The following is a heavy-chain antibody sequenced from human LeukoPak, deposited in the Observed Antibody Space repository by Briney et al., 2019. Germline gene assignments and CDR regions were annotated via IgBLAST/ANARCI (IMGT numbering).Heavy chain of an antibody. V-gene: IGHV7-4-1*02. CDR2: INTNTGNP. J-gene: IGHJ5*02. Sequence: ASVKVSCKAFGYTFTDYTMNWVRQAPGQGLEWMGWINTNTGNPTYAQGFTGRIVFSLDTSVSTAYLQISSLKAEDTAVYYCARDSLGGYPNWFDPWGQGTLVTVSS. CDR1: GYTFTDYT. D-gene: IGHD5-12*01. CDR3: ARDSLGGYPNWFDP.